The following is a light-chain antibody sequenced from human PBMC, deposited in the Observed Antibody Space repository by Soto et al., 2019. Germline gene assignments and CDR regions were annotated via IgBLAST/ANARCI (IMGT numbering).Light chain of an antibody. CDR3: HQYNMWPPLI. CDR1: QIVRSN. Sequence: EIVMTQSPGTLSVSPGESSTLSCRASQIVRSNLAWYQQQPGQAPRLLIYGASTRATGIPARFSGSGSGTEFTLTISSLQSEDFAVYYCHQYNMWPPLIFGGGTKVDIK. CDR2: GAS. J-gene: IGKJ4*01. V-gene: IGKV3-15*01.